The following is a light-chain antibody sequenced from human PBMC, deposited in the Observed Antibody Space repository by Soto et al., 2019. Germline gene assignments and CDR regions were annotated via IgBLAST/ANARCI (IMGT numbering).Light chain of an antibody. CDR2: GNT. J-gene: IGLJ1*01. CDR1: SXDIGHYDY. V-gene: IGLV2-14*03. CDR3: QSYDSSLSASYV. Sequence: QSVLTQPASVSGSPGQSITISCTGTSXDIGHYDYVSWYQQHPGKAPKLMIYGNTNRPSGVPDRFSGPKSGTSASPAITGLQAEDEADYYCQSYDSSLSASYVFGGGTKVTVL.